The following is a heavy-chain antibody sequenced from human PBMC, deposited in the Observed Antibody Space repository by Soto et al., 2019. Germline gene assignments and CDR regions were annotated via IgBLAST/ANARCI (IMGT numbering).Heavy chain of an antibody. Sequence: QVQLVESGGGVVQPGRSLRLSCAASGFTFSGHGMHWVRKAPGKGLELLAVIWYDGSKKYYADSVKGRFIISRDNSKNVLYLQMNSLRAEDTAIYYCARYTTGYHLDYWGQGTLVTVSS. D-gene: IGHD3-9*01. V-gene: IGHV3-33*01. CDR1: GFTFSGHG. J-gene: IGHJ4*02. CDR3: ARYTTGYHLDY. CDR2: IWYDGSKK.